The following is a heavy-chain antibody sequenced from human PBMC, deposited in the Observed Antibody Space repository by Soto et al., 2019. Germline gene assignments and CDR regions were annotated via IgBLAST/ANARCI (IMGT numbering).Heavy chain of an antibody. CDR1: GGSVSSGSYY. D-gene: IGHD3-3*01. V-gene: IGHV4-61*01. CDR3: ARATMGYDFWSNKYYFDY. J-gene: IGHJ4*02. CDR2: IHHSGST. Sequence: SETLSLTCTVSGGSVSSGSYYWSWNRQPPGKGLEWIGYIHHSGSTNYNPSLKSRVTILVDTSKNQFSLKVSSVTAADTAVYYCARATMGYDFWSNKYYFDYWGQGSLVTVS.